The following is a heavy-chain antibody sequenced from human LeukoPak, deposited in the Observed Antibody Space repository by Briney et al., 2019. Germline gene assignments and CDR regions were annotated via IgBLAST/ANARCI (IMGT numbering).Heavy chain of an antibody. CDR1: GFTFSSYW. Sequence: GGSLRLSCAASGFTFSSYWMSWVRQAPGKGLEWVANIKQDGSEKYYVDSVKGRFTISRDNAKNSLYLQMNSLRAEDTAVYYCARESWVPAAMAWDYYYYYMDVWGKGTTVTVSS. D-gene: IGHD2-2*01. V-gene: IGHV3-7*01. CDR3: ARESWVPAAMAWDYYYYYMDV. CDR2: IKQDGSEK. J-gene: IGHJ6*03.